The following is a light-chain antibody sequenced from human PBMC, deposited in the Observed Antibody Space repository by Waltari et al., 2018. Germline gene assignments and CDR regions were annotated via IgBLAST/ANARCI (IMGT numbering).Light chain of an antibody. CDR2: RNN. Sequence: QSVLTQPPSASGTPGQRVTISCSGSSSNIGSNYVYWYQQLPGTAPKLRIYRNNQRASGVPARFSGSKSGTSASLAISGLRSEDEADYYCAAWDDSLSGWVFGGGTKLTVL. CDR3: AAWDDSLSGWV. CDR1: SSNIGSNY. J-gene: IGLJ3*02. V-gene: IGLV1-47*01.